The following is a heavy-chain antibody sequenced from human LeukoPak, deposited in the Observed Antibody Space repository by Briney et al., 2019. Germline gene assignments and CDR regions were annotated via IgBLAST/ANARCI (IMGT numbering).Heavy chain of an antibody. J-gene: IGHJ4*02. CDR2: INHRGGT. CDR1: GGSFSGYY. V-gene: IGHV4-34*01. Sequence: SETLSLTCGVYGGSFSGYYWNWIRQPPGMGLDWIGEINHRGGTGYNPSLKSRVTMSVDTSKNVFSLKLTSVTAADTAVYYCARAYYYDSSAAIDYWGQGILVTVSS. CDR3: ARAYYYDSSAAIDY. D-gene: IGHD3-22*01.